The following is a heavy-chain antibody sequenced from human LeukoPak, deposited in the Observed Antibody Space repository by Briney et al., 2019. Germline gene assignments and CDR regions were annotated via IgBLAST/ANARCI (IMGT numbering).Heavy chain of an antibody. CDR2: IRGDGSST. J-gene: IGHJ3*02. CDR3: ATNTYADYVSFDI. V-gene: IGHV3-74*01. D-gene: IGHD2-2*01. CDR1: GFTFSSYW. Sequence: PGGSLRLSCAASGFTFSSYWMHWVRQAPGKGLVWASRIRGDGSSTSYADSVKGRFTISRDNAKNTLYLQMNSLRAEDTAMYYCATNTYADYVSFDIWGQGTMVTISS.